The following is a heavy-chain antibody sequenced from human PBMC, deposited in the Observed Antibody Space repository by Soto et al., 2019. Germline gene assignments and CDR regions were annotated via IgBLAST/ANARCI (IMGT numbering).Heavy chain of an antibody. Sequence: GVSLLLSCAGSGFTFSSYWMSWVRQAPGKGLEWVANIKQDGSEKYYVDSVRGRFTASRDNAQNSQYLQMNTLRAEDTAVYYCARGNDFSFDYWGQGIGVTVSS. V-gene: IGHV3-7*01. CDR3: ARGNDFSFDY. CDR2: IKQDGSEK. J-gene: IGHJ4*02. CDR1: GFTFSSYW. D-gene: IGHD1-1*01.